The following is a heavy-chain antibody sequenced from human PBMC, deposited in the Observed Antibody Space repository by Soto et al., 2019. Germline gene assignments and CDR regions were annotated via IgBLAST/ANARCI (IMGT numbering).Heavy chain of an antibody. D-gene: IGHD4-17*01. V-gene: IGHV3-23*01. CDR1: GFTFSSYA. J-gene: IGHJ4*02. Sequence: GGSLRLSCAASGFTFSSYAMSWVRQAPGKGLEWVSAISGSGGSTYYADSVKGRFTISRDNSKNTLYLQMNSLRAEDTAVYYCAKAVHPTVTKKHYFDYWGQGTLVTVSS. CDR3: AKAVHPTVTKKHYFDY. CDR2: ISGSGGST.